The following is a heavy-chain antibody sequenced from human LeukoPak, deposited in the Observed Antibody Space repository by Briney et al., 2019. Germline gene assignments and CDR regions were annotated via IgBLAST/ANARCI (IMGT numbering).Heavy chain of an antibody. CDR3: ARDFGYYDSSGYPDY. D-gene: IGHD3-22*01. CDR1: GYTFTSYD. V-gene: IGHV1-8*01. J-gene: IGHJ4*02. CDR2: MNPNSGNT. Sequence: ASVKVSCKASGYTFTSYDINWVRQATGQGLEWMGWMNPNSGNTGYAQKFQGRVTITADESTSTAYMELSSLRSEDTAVYYCARDFGYYDSSGYPDYWGQGTLVTVSS.